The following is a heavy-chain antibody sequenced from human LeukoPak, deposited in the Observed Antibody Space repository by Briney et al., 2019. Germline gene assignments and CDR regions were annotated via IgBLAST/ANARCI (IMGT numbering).Heavy chain of an antibody. CDR3: AKIIYCTNGVCYDAFDM. D-gene: IGHD2-8*01. V-gene: IGHV3-23*01. CDR2: VSSNGAKT. CDR1: GFTFSSYA. Sequence: GGSLRLSCAASGFTFSSYAITWVRQAPGKGLEWVSAVSSNGAKTYYADSVKGRFTISRDNYKNMVFLQMNSLRAEDTAVYYCAKIIYCTNGVCYDAFDMWGQGTMVTVSS. J-gene: IGHJ3*02.